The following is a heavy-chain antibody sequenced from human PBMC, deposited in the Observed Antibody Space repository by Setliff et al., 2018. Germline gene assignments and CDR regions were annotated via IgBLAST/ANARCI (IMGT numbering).Heavy chain of an antibody. CDR3: ARVPRLEWLLPTFDS. CDR1: GYTFTTYG. Sequence: GASVKVSCKTSGYTFTTYGISWLRQAPGQGLEWMGWISVYSGGTHSAPNFQGRVTMTMDTSTSTAYMELRSLTSDDTAVYYCARVPRLEWLLPTFDSWGQGTLVTVSS. D-gene: IGHD3-3*01. CDR2: ISVYSGGT. V-gene: IGHV1-18*01. J-gene: IGHJ4*02.